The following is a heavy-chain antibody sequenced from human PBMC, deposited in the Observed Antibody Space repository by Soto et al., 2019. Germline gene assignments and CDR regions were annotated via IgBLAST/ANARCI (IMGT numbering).Heavy chain of an antibody. CDR3: AKEGTSSWYDYYYYMDV. CDR1: GFTFDDYA. CDR2: ISWNSGSI. J-gene: IGHJ6*03. V-gene: IGHV3-9*01. D-gene: IGHD6-13*01. Sequence: DVQLVESGGGLVQPGRSLRVSCAASGFTFDDYAMHWVRQAPGKGLEWVSGISWNSGSIGYADSVKGRFTISRDNAKNSLYLQMNSLRAEDTALYYCAKEGTSSWYDYYYYMDVWGKGTTVTVSS.